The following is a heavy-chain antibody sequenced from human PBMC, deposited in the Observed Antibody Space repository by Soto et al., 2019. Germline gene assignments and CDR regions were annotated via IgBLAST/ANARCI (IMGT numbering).Heavy chain of an antibody. J-gene: IGHJ6*02. V-gene: IGHV3-43*01. Sequence: EVQLVESGGVVVQPGGSLRLSCAASGFTFDDYTMHWVRQAPGKGLEWVSLISWDGGTTYYADSVKGRFTISRDNSKNSLYLQMNSLRNEDTAVYYCAREGGGMDVWVQGTTVTVAS. CDR3: AREGGGMDV. CDR1: GFTFDDYT. CDR2: ISWDGGTT. D-gene: IGHD3-16*01.